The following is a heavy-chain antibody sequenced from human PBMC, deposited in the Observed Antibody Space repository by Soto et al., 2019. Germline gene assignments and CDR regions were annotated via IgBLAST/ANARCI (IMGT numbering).Heavy chain of an antibody. CDR2: ISSGSKTI. Sequence: GESLKISCAASGFTFSGYSVNWVRQAPGKGLEWISYISSGSKTIYYADSVKGRFIVSRDNAKNSQYLQMSSLRDEDTAVYYCVREDILGVRSFDYWGQGTLVTVSS. CDR3: VREDILGVRSFDY. D-gene: IGHD3-9*01. CDR1: GFTFSGYS. J-gene: IGHJ4*02. V-gene: IGHV3-48*02.